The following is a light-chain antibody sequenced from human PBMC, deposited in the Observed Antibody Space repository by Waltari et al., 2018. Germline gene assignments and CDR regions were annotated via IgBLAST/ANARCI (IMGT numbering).Light chain of an antibody. Sequence: IVLTQSPDTLSLSPGQRATLSCRASQTINNNFLVCYQQKPGQAPRLIIHGASSRATGFPDRFSGSGSGTDFTLTINSLKPEDSAVYYYQQYDGSVLTFGGGTKVEI. CDR3: QQYDGSVLT. CDR1: QTINNNF. J-gene: IGKJ4*01. V-gene: IGKV3-20*01. CDR2: GAS.